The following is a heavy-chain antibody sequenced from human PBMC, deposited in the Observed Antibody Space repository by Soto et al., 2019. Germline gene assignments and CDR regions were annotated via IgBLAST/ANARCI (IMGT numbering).Heavy chain of an antibody. CDR2: IRAKTNNYAT. Sequence: EVQLVESGGGLVQPGGSLKLSCAASGFIFSDSAVHWVRQASGKGLEWVGRIRAKTNNYATAYVASVQGRFTVSRDDSKNTAYLQMSSLRTEDTAMYYCIRLEGSGCSGDRCYSGFDHWGQGTLVTVPS. D-gene: IGHD2-15*01. J-gene: IGHJ4*02. V-gene: IGHV3-73*02. CDR1: GFIFSDSA. CDR3: IRLEGSGCSGDRCYSGFDH.